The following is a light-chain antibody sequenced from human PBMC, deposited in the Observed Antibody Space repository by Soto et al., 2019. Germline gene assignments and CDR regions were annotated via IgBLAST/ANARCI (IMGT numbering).Light chain of an antibody. CDR2: LDSDGSH. Sequence: QPVLTQSPSASDSLGASVKLTCTLSSGHSSYAIAWHQQQPEKGPRYLMKLDSDGSHTKGDAIPDRFSGSSSGAERYLTIYSLQSEDEADYYCQTWGTGIHVVFGGGTKLTVL. V-gene: IGLV4-69*01. J-gene: IGLJ2*01. CDR1: SGHSSYA. CDR3: QTWGTGIHVV.